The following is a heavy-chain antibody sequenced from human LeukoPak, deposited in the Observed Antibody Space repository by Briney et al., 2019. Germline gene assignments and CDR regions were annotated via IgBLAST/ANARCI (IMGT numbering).Heavy chain of an antibody. CDR2: ISSSSSYI. CDR3: ASDEYSGYDYNYFDY. V-gene: IGHV3-21*01. Sequence: GGSLRLSCAASGFTFSSYSMNWVRQAPEKGLEWVSSISSSSSYIYYADSVKGRFTISRDNAKNSLYLQMNSLRAEDTAVYYCASDEYSGYDYNYFDYWGQGTLVTVSS. J-gene: IGHJ4*02. CDR1: GFTFSSYS. D-gene: IGHD5-12*01.